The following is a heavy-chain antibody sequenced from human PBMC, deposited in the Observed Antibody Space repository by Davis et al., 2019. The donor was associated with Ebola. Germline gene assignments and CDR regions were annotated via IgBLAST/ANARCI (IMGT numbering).Heavy chain of an antibody. CDR3: ARVVQYYYDSSGYSTPYYFDY. Sequence: MPGGSLRLSCAAYGFTFGAYAMNWVRQAPGKGLEWIGSIYYSGSTNYNPSLKSRVTISVDTSKNQFSLKLSSVTAADTAVYYCARVVQYYYDSSGYSTPYYFDYWGQGTLVTVSS. J-gene: IGHJ4*02. V-gene: IGHV4-59*01. CDR1: GFTFGAYA. CDR2: IYYSGST. D-gene: IGHD3-22*01.